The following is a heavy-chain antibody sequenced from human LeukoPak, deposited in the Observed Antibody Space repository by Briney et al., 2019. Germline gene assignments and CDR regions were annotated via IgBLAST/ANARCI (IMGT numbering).Heavy chain of an antibody. Sequence: SQTLSLTCTVSGGSISSGSYYWSWIRQPAGKGLEWIGRIYTSGSTNYNPSLKSRVTISVDTSKNQFSLKLSSVTAADTAVYYCASNQQQLGYYYMDVWGKGTTVTVSS. V-gene: IGHV4-61*02. CDR1: GGSISSGSYY. CDR3: ASNQQQLGYYYMDV. J-gene: IGHJ6*03. CDR2: IYTSGST. D-gene: IGHD6-13*01.